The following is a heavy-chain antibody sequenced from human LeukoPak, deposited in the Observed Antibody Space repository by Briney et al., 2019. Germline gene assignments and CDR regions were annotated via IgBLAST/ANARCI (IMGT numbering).Heavy chain of an antibody. CDR1: GFTFSSYA. Sequence: GSLRLSCAASGFTFSSYAMSWVRQAPGKGLEWVSAISGSGGSTYYADSVKGRFTISRDNYKNTLYMQMNSLRAEDTAVYYCAKGSYDIVATITSDYWGQGTLVTVSS. CDR2: ISGSGGST. D-gene: IGHD5-12*01. CDR3: AKGSYDIVATITSDY. J-gene: IGHJ4*02. V-gene: IGHV3-23*01.